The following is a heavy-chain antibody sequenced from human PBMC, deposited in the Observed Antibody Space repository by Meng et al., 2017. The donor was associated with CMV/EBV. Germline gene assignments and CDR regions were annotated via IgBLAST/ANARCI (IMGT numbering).Heavy chain of an antibody. V-gene: IGHV3-21*01. Sequence: GESLKTSCAASGFTFSSYSMTWVPHAPGKGLEWVSSISSSSSYIYYADSVKGRFTISRDNAKNSLYLQTNSLRAEDTAVYYCARELFGRYYDFWSGYYYYYYGMDVWGQGTTVTVSS. J-gene: IGHJ6*02. D-gene: IGHD3-3*01. CDR2: ISSSSSYI. CDR1: GFTFSSYS. CDR3: ARELFGRYYDFWSGYYYYYYGMDV.